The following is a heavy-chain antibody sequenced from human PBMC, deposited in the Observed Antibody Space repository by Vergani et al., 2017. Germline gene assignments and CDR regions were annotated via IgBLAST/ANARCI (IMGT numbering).Heavy chain of an antibody. Sequence: EVLLVESGGGLVQPGESLRLSCTASGFTFSDFWMTWVRQVPGKGLEWVANIMPDGSATMYADSLRGRFSISRDNAKNSLHLHMSSLRVEDTAVYFCAKSGFFGAFETCGQGTMVTVSS. J-gene: IGHJ3*02. CDR1: GFTFSDFW. V-gene: IGHV3-7*01. D-gene: IGHD2/OR15-2a*01. CDR2: IMPDGSAT. CDR3: AKSGFFGAFET.